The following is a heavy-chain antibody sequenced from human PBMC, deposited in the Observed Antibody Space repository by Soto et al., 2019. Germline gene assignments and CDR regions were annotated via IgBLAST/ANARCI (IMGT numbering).Heavy chain of an antibody. CDR3: AKVRYSSPMGYYYGMDV. CDR1: RVAFSKFI. V-gene: IGHV1-69*13. Sequence: SVKVSCKASRVAFSKFIVTWVRQAPGLGLEWVGGVIPIFGTANYAQKFQGRVTITADESTSTSYMEVNNLRSEDTAVYYCAKVRYSSPMGYYYGMDVWGQGTTVTVSS. J-gene: IGHJ6*02. D-gene: IGHD6-19*01. CDR2: VIPIFGTA.